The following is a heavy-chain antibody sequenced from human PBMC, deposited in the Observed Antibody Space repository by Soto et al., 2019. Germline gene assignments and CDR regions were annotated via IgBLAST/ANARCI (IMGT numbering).Heavy chain of an antibody. CDR2: INTDGSTT. V-gene: IGHV3-74*01. J-gene: IGHJ4*02. Sequence: GGSLRLSCAASGFTFSGYWMHWVRQAPGKGLVWVARINTDGSTTRYADSVKGRFTFSRDNAKNMLYLQMNSLRAEDTAVYYCARDSGTGLDYWGQGTQVTVYS. CDR3: ARDSGTGLDY. CDR1: GFTFSGYW.